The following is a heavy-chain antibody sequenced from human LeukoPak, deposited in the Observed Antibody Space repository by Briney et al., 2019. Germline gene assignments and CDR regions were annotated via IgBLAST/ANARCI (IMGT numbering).Heavy chain of an antibody. D-gene: IGHD5-12*01. J-gene: IGHJ5*02. CDR3: ARGLEPGYDYHWFDP. V-gene: IGHV4-39*07. CDR2: MHYTGSG. Sequence: PSETLSLTCSVSGGSITRTTYHWGWIRQPPGKGLEWIGSMHYTGSGNYNPFLKSRVTISLDMSKRQFSLKLRSVTAADTAVYFCARGLEPGYDYHWFDPWGQGTLVTVSS. CDR1: GGSITRTTYH.